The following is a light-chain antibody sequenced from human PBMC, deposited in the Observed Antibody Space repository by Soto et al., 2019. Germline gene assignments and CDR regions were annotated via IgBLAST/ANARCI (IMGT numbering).Light chain of an antibody. V-gene: IGKV3-11*01. CDR3: QQRNRWPPWT. CDR1: QSMGTF. Sequence: IVLTQSPATLSLSPGESATLSCRASQSMGTFFAWYQQKPGQAPSLLIYAALYRATAIPARFRGSGSGAGFTLTNSGLEPEDSAVYYCQQRNRWPPWTVGEGPKTEI. CDR2: AAL. J-gene: IGKJ1*01.